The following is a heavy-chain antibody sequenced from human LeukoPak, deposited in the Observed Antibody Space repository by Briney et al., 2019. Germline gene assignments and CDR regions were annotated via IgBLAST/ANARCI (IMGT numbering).Heavy chain of an antibody. CDR2: INHSGST. V-gene: IGHV4-34*01. CDR1: GGSFSGYY. Sequence: SETLSLTCAVYGGSFSGYYWSWIRQPPRKGLEWIGEINHSGSTNYNPSLKSRVTISVDTSKNQFSLKLSSVTAADTAVYYCAIRGFDWYLAAFDIWGQGTMVTVSS. J-gene: IGHJ3*02. CDR3: AIRGFDWYLAAFDI. D-gene: IGHD3-9*01.